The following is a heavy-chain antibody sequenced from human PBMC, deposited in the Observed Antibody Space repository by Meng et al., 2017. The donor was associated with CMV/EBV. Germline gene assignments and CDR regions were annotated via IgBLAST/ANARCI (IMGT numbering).Heavy chain of an antibody. Sequence: GGSLRLSCAASGFTFSSYAMHWVRQAPGKGLEWVAVISYDGSNKYYADSVKGRFTISRDNSKNTLCLQMSSLRAEDTAVYYCARVEIGCSSTSCYTDYYYYGMDVWGQGTTVTVSS. J-gene: IGHJ6*02. CDR3: ARVEIGCSSTSCYTDYYYYGMDV. V-gene: IGHV3-30-3*01. CDR2: ISYDGSNK. CDR1: GFTFSSYA. D-gene: IGHD2-2*02.